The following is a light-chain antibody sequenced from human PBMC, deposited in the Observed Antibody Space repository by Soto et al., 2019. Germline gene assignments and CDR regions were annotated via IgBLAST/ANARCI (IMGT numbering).Light chain of an antibody. CDR1: QSVTNSF. J-gene: IGKJ1*01. Sequence: IALAQAPCTLSLSPGGRVALACRASQSVTNSFLAWYQQKPGQAPRLLIYGASRRATGIPDRFTGSGSGTDFTLTISRLEPEDFAVYYCQQYVSSPWAFGQGTKVDI. CDR2: GAS. CDR3: QQYVSSPWA. V-gene: IGKV3-20*01.